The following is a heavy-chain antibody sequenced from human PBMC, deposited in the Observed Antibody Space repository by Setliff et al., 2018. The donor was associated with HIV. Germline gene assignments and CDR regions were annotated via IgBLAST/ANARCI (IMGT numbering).Heavy chain of an antibody. V-gene: IGHV1-69*05. Sequence: SVKVSCKASGGTFSSYAINWVRQAPGQGLEWMGGIIPMFGTRNYAQKFQGRVTITTDESTSTAYMELSSMRSEDTALYYCARGQSQGYAYSGSYGAFDIWGQGTMVTVS. CDR3: ARGQSQGYAYSGSYGAFDI. CDR2: IIPMFGTR. J-gene: IGHJ3*02. D-gene: IGHD1-26*01. CDR1: GGTFSSYA.